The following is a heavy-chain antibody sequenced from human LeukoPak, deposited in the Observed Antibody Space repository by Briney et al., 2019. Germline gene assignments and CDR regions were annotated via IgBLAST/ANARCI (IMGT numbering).Heavy chain of an antibody. J-gene: IGHJ4*02. CDR2: IYSGGST. CDR3: ASGLPPGIIDY. CDR1: GFTDSSNY. Sequence: SGGSLRLSCAASGFTDSSNYMTWVRQAPGKGLEWVSVIYSGGSTYYADSVKGRFTISRDDSKNTLYLQMNSLRAEDTAVYYCASGLPPGIIDYWGQGTLVTVSS. D-gene: IGHD1-14*01. V-gene: IGHV3-53*01.